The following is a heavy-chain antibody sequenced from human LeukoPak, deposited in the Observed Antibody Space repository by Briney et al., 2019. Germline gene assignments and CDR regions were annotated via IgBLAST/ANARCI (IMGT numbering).Heavy chain of an antibody. Sequence: GKSLRLSCAASGFTFNNYGMHWVRQAPGKGLEWVAVISYDGRNIHYPDSVKGRFTISRDISTDTLWLQMDSLRTEDTAVYYCAKGPLRGTAAAIDYWGQGTLVSVSS. CDR3: AKGPLRGTAAAIDY. D-gene: IGHD2-2*01. CDR2: ISYDGRNI. J-gene: IGHJ4*02. V-gene: IGHV3-30*18. CDR1: GFTFNNYG.